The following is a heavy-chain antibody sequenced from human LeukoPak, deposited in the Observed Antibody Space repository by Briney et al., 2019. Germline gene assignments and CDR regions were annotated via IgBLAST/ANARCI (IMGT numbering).Heavy chain of an antibody. CDR2: ISWDGGST. CDR3: AKDRGGSGLFDY. V-gene: IGHV3-43*01. D-gene: IGHD2-15*01. CDR1: GFTFDDYT. Sequence: GGSLRLSCAASGFTFDDYTMHWVRQAPGQGLEWVSLISWDGGSTYYADSVKGRFTISRDNSKNSLYLQMNSQRTEDTALYYCAKDRGGSGLFDYWGQGTLVTVSS. J-gene: IGHJ4*02.